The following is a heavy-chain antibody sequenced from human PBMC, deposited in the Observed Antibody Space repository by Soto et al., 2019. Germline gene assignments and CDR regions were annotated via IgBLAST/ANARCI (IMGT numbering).Heavy chain of an antibody. CDR1: GGTCSNYA. Sequence: SVKVSGQAAGGTCSNYAITWVRQAPGQGLEWLGRIIPIFGSANYAQKFQGRVTITADESTTTAYMELSSLRSDDTAVYYCAKDGGKDGYFGNWFDPWGQGTLVTVSS. J-gene: IGHJ5*02. D-gene: IGHD5-12*01. CDR2: IIPIFGSA. CDR3: AKDGGKDGYFGNWFDP. V-gene: IGHV1-69*13.